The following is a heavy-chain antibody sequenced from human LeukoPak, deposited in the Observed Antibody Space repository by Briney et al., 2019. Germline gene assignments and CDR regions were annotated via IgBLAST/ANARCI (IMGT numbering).Heavy chain of an antibody. CDR3: AKVGDAPQYYFDY. Sequence: PARSLRLSCAASGFTFDDYAMHWVRQAPGKGLEWVSGISWNSGSIGYADSVKGRFTISRDNAKNSLYLQMNSLRAEDTALYYCAKVGDAPQYYFDYWGQGTLVTVSS. CDR2: ISWNSGSI. J-gene: IGHJ4*02. D-gene: IGHD4-17*01. CDR1: GFTFDDYA. V-gene: IGHV3-9*01.